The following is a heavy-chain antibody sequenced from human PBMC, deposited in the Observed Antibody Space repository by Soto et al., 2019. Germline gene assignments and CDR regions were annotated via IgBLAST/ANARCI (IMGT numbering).Heavy chain of an antibody. CDR2: ISGSGGST. CDR3: AKSPTYYYYYMDV. V-gene: IGHV3-23*01. Sequence: GGSLRLSCAASGFTFSNYAMSWVRQAPGKGLEWVSAISGSGGSTYYADSVKGRFTISRDNSKNTLYLQMNSLRAEDTAVYYCAKSPTYYYYYMDVWGKGTTVTVSS. CDR1: GFTFSNYA. J-gene: IGHJ6*03.